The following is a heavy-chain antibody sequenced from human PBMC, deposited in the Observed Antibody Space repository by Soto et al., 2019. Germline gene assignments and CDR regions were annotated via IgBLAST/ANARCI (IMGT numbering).Heavy chain of an antibody. CDR2: ISGSGGST. Sequence: GGSLRLSCAASGFTFSSYAMNWVRQAPGKGLEWVSGISGSGGSTYYADSVKGRFTISRDNSKNTLYLQMNSLRAEDTAVYYCAKVHSYGLFFPFDYWGQGPLVTVS. CDR3: AKVHSYGLFFPFDY. D-gene: IGHD5-18*01. V-gene: IGHV3-23*01. CDR1: GFTFSSYA. J-gene: IGHJ4*02.